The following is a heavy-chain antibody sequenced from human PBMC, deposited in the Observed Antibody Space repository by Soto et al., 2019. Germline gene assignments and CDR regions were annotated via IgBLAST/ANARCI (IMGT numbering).Heavy chain of an antibody. CDR2: INLNDGGT. D-gene: IGHD2-2*01. CDR1: EYSFGDYY. J-gene: IGHJ4*02. V-gene: IGHV1-2*02. CDR3: VRDAPSHQSIFDL. Sequence: ASVKVFCKTSEYSFGDYYLHWVRQAPEQGLEWMGWINLNDGGTNSPRKFQGRLTMTRDKSITTVYMELSRLRSDDTAVYFCVRDAPSHQSIFDLWGPGTLVTVSS.